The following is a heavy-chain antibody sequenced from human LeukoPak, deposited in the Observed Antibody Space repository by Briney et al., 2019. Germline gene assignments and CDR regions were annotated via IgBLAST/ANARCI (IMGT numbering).Heavy chain of an antibody. J-gene: IGHJ4*02. CDR3: AKDREYSSSSSFDY. Sequence: GGSLRLSCAASGFTFDDYAMHWVRQAPGKGLEWASGISWNSGSIGYADSVKGRFTISRDNAKNSLYLQMNSLRAEDTALYYCAKDREYSSSSSFDYWGQGTLVTVSS. D-gene: IGHD6-6*01. CDR1: GFTFDDYA. CDR2: ISWNSGSI. V-gene: IGHV3-9*01.